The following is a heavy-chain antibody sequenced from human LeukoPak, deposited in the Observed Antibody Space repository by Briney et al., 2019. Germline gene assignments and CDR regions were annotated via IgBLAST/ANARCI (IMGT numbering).Heavy chain of an antibody. CDR3: ARGGSYLSAFDI. Sequence: GGSLRLSCAASGFIFRSHGMNWVRQAPGKGLEWVSGISPSGDITFYADSVKGRFTISRDNSKNTLYLQMNSLRAEDTAVYYCARGGSYLSAFDIWGQGTMVTVSS. J-gene: IGHJ3*02. CDR2: ISPSGDIT. D-gene: IGHD1-26*01. V-gene: IGHV3-23*01. CDR1: GFIFRSHG.